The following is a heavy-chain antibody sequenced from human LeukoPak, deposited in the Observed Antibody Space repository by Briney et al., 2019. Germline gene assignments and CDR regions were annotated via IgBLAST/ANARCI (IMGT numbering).Heavy chain of an antibody. CDR3: ASNPGYYYDSSGLGY. D-gene: IGHD3-22*01. J-gene: IGHJ4*02. CDR2: ISAYNGNT. Sequence: GVSVKASCKASGYTFTSYDISWVRQAHGQGLECMGWISAYNGNTNYAQKLQGRVTMTTDTSTSTAYMELRSLRSDDTAVYYCASNPGYYYDSSGLGYWGQGTQVTVSS. V-gene: IGHV1-18*01. CDR1: GYTFTSYD.